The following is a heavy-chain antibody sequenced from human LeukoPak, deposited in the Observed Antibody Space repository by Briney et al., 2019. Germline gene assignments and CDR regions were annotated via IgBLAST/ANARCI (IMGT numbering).Heavy chain of an antibody. V-gene: IGHV3-9*01. CDR1: GFDFADQA. D-gene: IGHD1-20*01. CDR3: ARELTRIDY. CDR2: ISWNSNEI. J-gene: IGHJ4*02. Sequence: GRSLRLSCVASGFDFADQAMHWVRQAPGKGLEGVSGISWNSNEIIYADSVRGRFTISRDNAKKSLYLQMNSLRAEDTAVYYCARELTRIDYWGQGTLVTVSS.